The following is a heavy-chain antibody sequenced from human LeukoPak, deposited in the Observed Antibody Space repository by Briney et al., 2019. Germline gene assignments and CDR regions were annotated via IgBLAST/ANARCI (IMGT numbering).Heavy chain of an antibody. V-gene: IGHV7-4-1*02. CDR3: ARGWRWLQSDY. D-gene: IGHD5-24*01. Sequence: ASVTVSYKASGYTFTSYAMNWVRQAPGQGSEWMGWINTNTGNPTYAQGFTGRFVFSLDTSVSTAYLQISSLKAEDTAVYYCARGWRWLQSDYWGQGTLVTVSS. CDR2: INTNTGNP. CDR1: GYTFTSYA. J-gene: IGHJ4*02.